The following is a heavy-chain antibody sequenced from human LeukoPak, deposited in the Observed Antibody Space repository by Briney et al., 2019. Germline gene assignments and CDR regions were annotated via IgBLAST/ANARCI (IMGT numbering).Heavy chain of an antibody. CDR2: INPNSGGT. CDR3: AREAQGYDSSGHFDY. V-gene: IGHV1-2*02. D-gene: IGHD3-22*01. Sequence: ASVKVSCKASGYTFTGYYIHWVRQAPGQGLEWMGWINPNSGGTNYAQKFQDRVTMIRDTSITTAYMELSRLRSDDTGVYYCAREAQGYDSSGHFDYWGQGTLVTVSS. J-gene: IGHJ4*02. CDR1: GYTFTGYY.